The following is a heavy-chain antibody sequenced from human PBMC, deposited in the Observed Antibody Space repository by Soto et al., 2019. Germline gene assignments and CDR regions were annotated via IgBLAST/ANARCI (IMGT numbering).Heavy chain of an antibody. Sequence: QVQLVESGGGVVQPGRSLRLSCAASGFTFSSYGMHWVRQAPGKGLEWVAVIWYDGSNKYYADSVKGRFTISRDNSKNTLYLQMNSLRAEDTAVYYCARDVVPAAIPWYYFDYWGQGTLVTVSS. V-gene: IGHV3-33*01. CDR3: ARDVVPAAIPWYYFDY. J-gene: IGHJ4*02. CDR1: GFTFSSYG. CDR2: IWYDGSNK. D-gene: IGHD2-2*02.